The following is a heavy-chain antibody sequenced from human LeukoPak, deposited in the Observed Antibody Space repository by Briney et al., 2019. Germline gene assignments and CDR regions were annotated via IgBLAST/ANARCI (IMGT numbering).Heavy chain of an antibody. J-gene: IGHJ4*02. V-gene: IGHV4-34*01. CDR1: GGSFSGYY. CDR2: INHSGST. CDR3: ARAPFDY. Sequence: SETLSLTCAVYGGSFSGYYWSWIRQPPGKGLEWIGEINHSGSTNYNPSLKSRVTISVDTSKNQFSLKLSSVTAADTAVYYCARAPFDYWGQGTLVTVSS.